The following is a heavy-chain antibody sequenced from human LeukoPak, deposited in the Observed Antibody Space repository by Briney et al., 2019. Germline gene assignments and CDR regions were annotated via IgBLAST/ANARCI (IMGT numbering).Heavy chain of an antibody. Sequence: GESLKISCKGSGYIFTNHWIGWVRQIPGKGLEWMGVIYPGDSDTRYSPSFQGQVTISADKSISTAYLQWSSLKASDTAMYYCARLYIGSFDDWGQGTLVTVSS. CDR2: IYPGDSDT. CDR1: GYIFTNHW. CDR3: ARLYIGSFDD. V-gene: IGHV5-51*01. D-gene: IGHD1-26*01. J-gene: IGHJ4*02.